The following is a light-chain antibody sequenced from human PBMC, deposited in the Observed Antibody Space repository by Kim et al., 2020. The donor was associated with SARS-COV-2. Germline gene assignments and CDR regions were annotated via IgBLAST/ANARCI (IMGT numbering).Light chain of an antibody. CDR3: HQYDAWSRS. CDR1: QSDNTH. J-gene: IGKJ2*03. CDR2: GVT. Sequence: CVYRGESVTLPCGASQSDNTHLAWYLQTPGQSPRLFMYGVTTRAGGLPAMFSGSGSETDFNLTISGLLSEDFAVYYCHQYDAWSRSFAQGTKLEL. V-gene: IGKV3-15*01.